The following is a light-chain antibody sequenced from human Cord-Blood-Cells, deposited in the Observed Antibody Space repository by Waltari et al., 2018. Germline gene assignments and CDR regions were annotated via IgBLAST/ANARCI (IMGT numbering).Light chain of an antibody. Sequence: QSALTQPASVSGSPGQSITIPCTGTSSDVGGSTYVSSSRQHPGKAPELMIYDVSKRPSGVSTRFSGSKSGTTASLTISGLQAEDEADYYCCSYAGSWVFGGGTKLTVL. CDR3: CSYAGSWV. V-gene: IGLV2-23*02. CDR1: SSDVGGSTY. J-gene: IGLJ3*02. CDR2: DVS.